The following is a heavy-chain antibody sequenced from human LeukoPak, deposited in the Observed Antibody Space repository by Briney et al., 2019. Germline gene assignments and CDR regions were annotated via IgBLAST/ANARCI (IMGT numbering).Heavy chain of an antibody. J-gene: IGHJ2*01. CDR2: INPDSGGT. CDR3: ARVSTVTTYATYWYFEP. CDR1: GYTFTDYY. V-gene: IGHV1-2*02. D-gene: IGHD4-17*01. Sequence: ASVKVSCKASGYTFTDYYMHWVRQAPGQGLEWMGWINPDSGGTNYAQKFQGRVTMTRDTSISTAYMELSRLTSDDTAVYYCARVSTVTTYATYWYFEPWGRGTLVTVSS.